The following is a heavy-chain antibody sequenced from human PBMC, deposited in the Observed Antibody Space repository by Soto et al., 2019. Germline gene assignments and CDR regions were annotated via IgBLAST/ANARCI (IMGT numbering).Heavy chain of an antibody. J-gene: IGHJ4*02. V-gene: IGHV4-31*03. CDR2: IYYSGST. D-gene: IGHD3-16*02. Sequence: SETLSLTCTVSGGSISSGGYYWSWIRQHPGKGLEWIGYIYYSGSTYYNPSLKSRVTISVDTSKNQFSLKLSSVTAADTAVYYCAGTDDYVWGSYRYFDYWGQGTLVTVSS. CDR1: GGSISSGGYY. CDR3: AGTDDYVWGSYRYFDY.